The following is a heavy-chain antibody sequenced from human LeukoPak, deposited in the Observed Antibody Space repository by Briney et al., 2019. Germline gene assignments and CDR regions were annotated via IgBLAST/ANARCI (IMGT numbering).Heavy chain of an antibody. D-gene: IGHD2-2*01. CDR2: INPNSGGT. J-gene: IGHJ5*02. Sequence: ASVKVSCKASGYTFTGYYMHWVRQAPGQGLEWMGWINPNSGGTNYAQKFQGRVTITADKSTSTAYMELSSLRSEDTAVYYCANNLGYSSSTSCYGRSYNWFDPWGQGTLVTVSS. CDR3: ANNLGYSSSTSCYGRSYNWFDP. V-gene: IGHV1-2*02. CDR1: GYTFTGYY.